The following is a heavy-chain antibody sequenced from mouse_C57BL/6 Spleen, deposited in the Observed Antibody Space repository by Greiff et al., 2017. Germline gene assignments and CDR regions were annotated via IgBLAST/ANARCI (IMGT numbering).Heavy chain of an antibody. Sequence: VQLQQPGAELVKPGASVKLSCKASGYTFTSYWMHWVKQRPGRGLEWIGRIDPTSGGTKYNEKFKSKATLTVDKPSSTAYMQLSSLTSEDSAVYYCARDYYYGSISYWYFDVWGTGTTVTGSS. CDR1: GYTFTSYW. J-gene: IGHJ1*03. D-gene: IGHD1-1*01. V-gene: IGHV1-72*01. CDR2: IDPTSGGT. CDR3: ARDYYYGSISYWYFDV.